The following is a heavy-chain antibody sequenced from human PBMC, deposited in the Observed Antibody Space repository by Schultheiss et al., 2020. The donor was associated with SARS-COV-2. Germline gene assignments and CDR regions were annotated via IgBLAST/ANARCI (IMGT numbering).Heavy chain of an antibody. V-gene: IGHV3-15*01. CDR1: GFTFSNAW. D-gene: IGHD4-17*01. Sequence: GGSLRLSCAASGFTFSNAWMSWVRQAPGKGLEWVGRIKSKTDGGTTEYAASVKGRFTISRDDSKSIAYLQMNSLKTEDTAVYYCTRGRGEGWYWGQGTLVTVSS. J-gene: IGHJ4*02. CDR3: TRGRGEGWY. CDR2: IKSKTDGGTT.